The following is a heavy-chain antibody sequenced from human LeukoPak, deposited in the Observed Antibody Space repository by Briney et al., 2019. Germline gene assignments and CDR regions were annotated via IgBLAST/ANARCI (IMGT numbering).Heavy chain of an antibody. CDR3: ARVKEDAFDI. V-gene: IGHV1-2*02. J-gene: IGHJ3*02. CDR1: GYTFTGYY. CDR2: INPNSGGT. Sequence: ASVKVSCKASGYTFTGYYMHWVRQAPGQGLEWMGWINPNSGGTNYAQKFQGRVTMTRNTSISTAYMELRSLRSEDTAVYYCARVKEDAFDIWGQGTMVTVSS.